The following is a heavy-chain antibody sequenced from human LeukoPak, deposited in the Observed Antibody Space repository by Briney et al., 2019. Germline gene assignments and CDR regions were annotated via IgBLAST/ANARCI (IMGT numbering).Heavy chain of an antibody. D-gene: IGHD6-6*01. J-gene: IGHJ5*02. V-gene: IGHV4-61*01. CDR2: IYYSGST. Sequence: KASETLSLTCTVSGGSVSSGSYYWSWIRQPPGKGLEWIGYIYYSGSTNYNPSLKSRVTISVDTSKNQFSLKLSSVTAADTAVYYCARAAARPGHNWFDPWGQGTLVTVSS. CDR1: GGSVSSGSYY. CDR3: ARAAARPGHNWFDP.